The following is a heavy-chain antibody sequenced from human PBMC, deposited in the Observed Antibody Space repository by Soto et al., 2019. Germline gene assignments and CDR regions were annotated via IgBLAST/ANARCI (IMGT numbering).Heavy chain of an antibody. J-gene: IGHJ3*02. CDR1: GYTFTGYY. D-gene: IGHD3-22*01. V-gene: IGHV1-2*02. Sequence: GASVKVSCKASGYTFTGYYMHWVRQAPGQGLEWMGWINPNSGGTNYAQKFQGRVTMTRDASISTAYMELSRLRSDDTAVYYCARDPCSIPMIVVRGCAFDIWGQGTMVTVSS. CDR3: ARDPCSIPMIVVRGCAFDI. CDR2: INPNSGGT.